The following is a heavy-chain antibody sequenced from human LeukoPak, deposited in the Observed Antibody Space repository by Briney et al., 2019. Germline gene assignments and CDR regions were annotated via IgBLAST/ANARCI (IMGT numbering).Heavy chain of an antibody. V-gene: IGHV1-46*01. Sequence: ASVKVSCKASGYAFTSYYMHWVRQAPGQGLECMGIINPSGGSTSYAQKFQGRVTMTRDTSTSTVYMELSSLRSEDTAVYYCARFPVYDFWSGYLDYWGQGTLVTVSS. CDR3: ARFPVYDFWSGYLDY. CDR2: INPSGGST. D-gene: IGHD3-3*01. J-gene: IGHJ4*02. CDR1: GYAFTSYY.